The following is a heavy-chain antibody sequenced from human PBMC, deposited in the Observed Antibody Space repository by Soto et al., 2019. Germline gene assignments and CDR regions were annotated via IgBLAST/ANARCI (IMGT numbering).Heavy chain of an antibody. V-gene: IGHV1-69*12. Sequence: QVQLVQSGAEVKKPGSSVKVSCKASGGTFSSYAISWVRQAPGQGLEWMGGIIPIFGTANYAQKFQGRVTITADESTSTAYMELSSLRSEDTAVYYCARGPNEAAAGPIYYYYGMDVWGQGTPVTVSS. J-gene: IGHJ6*02. CDR3: ARGPNEAAAGPIYYYYGMDV. CDR1: GGTFSSYA. CDR2: IIPIFGTA. D-gene: IGHD6-13*01.